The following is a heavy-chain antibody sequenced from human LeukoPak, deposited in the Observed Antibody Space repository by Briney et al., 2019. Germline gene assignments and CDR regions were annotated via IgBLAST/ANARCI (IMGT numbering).Heavy chain of an antibody. J-gene: IGHJ4*02. CDR3: ARSWAGMYYPFYYFDY. V-gene: IGHV4-34*01. CDR2: INHRGTT. D-gene: IGHD1-26*01. CDR1: GDSFSGYY. Sequence: SETLSLTCAVYGDSFSGYYWSWIRQPPGKGLEWIAEINHRGTTHYNPSLKSRVNISADTSKNQFSLHLDSVTAADTAVYYCARSWAGMYYPFYYFDYWGQGTLVSVSS.